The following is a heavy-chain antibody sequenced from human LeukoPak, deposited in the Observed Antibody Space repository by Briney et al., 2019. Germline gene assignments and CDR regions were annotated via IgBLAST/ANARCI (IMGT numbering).Heavy chain of an antibody. CDR1: GFTFSTYN. CDR3: ARLQRAGFYYYYYYMDV. V-gene: IGHV3-21*04. D-gene: IGHD6-19*01. Sequence: GGSLRLSCAASGFTFSTYNMNWVRQAPGKGLEWVSSITSSSSYIYYADSVKGRFTISRDNAKNSLYPQMNSLRVEDTALYYCARLQRAGFYYYYYYMDVWGKGTTVTVSS. J-gene: IGHJ6*03. CDR2: ITSSSSYI.